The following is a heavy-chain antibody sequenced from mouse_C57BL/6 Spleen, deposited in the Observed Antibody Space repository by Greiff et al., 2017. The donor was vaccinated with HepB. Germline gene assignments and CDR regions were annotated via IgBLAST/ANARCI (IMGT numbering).Heavy chain of an antibody. CDR2: INPNNGGT. CDR3: ARMHGNYWYFDV. CDR1: GYTFTDYN. Sequence: EVQLQQSGPELVKPGASVKIPCKASGYTFTDYNMDWVKQSHGKSLEWIGDINPNNGGTIYNQKFKGNATLTVDKSSSTAYMELRSLTSEDTAVYYCARMHGNYWYFDVWGTGTTVTVSS. D-gene: IGHD2-1*01. J-gene: IGHJ1*03. V-gene: IGHV1-18*01.